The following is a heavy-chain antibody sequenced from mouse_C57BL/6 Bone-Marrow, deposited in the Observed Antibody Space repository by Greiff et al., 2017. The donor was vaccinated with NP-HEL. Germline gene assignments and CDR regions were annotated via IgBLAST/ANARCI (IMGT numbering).Heavy chain of an antibody. V-gene: IGHV5-15*01. CDR3: ARQRFYYGSSYDWYFDV. CDR2: ISNLAYSI. Sequence: EVMLVESGGGLVQPGGSLKLSCAASGFTFSDYGMAWVRQAPRKGPEWVAFISNLAYSIYYADTVTGRFTISRENAKNTLYLEMSSLRSEDTAMYYCARQRFYYGSSYDWYFDVWGTGTTVTVSS. CDR1: GFTFSDYG. D-gene: IGHD1-1*01. J-gene: IGHJ1*03.